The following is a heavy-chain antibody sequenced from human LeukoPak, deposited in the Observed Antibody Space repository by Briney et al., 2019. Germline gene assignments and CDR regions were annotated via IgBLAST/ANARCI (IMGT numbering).Heavy chain of an antibody. D-gene: IGHD1-20*01. J-gene: IGHJ5*02. Sequence: SETLSLTCTVSGGSISGQYWSWIRQPPGKGLEWIGYVHYTGSANFSPSLKNRVTISVDTATNQFALKLSSVTAADTAVYFCARWRYNSALNWFDPWGQGILVTVSS. CDR1: GGSISGQY. CDR2: VHYTGSA. V-gene: IGHV4-59*11. CDR3: ARWRYNSALNWFDP.